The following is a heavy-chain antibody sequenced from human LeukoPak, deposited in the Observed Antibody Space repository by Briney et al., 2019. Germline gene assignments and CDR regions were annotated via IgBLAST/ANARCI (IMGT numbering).Heavy chain of an antibody. CDR3: ASYDYGVYVVDY. CDR2: KYYSGST. J-gene: IGHJ4*02. D-gene: IGHD4-17*01. CDR1: GGSISSSSYY. Sequence: SGTLSLTCTVSGGSISSSSYYWGWIRQPPGKGLEWIGNKYYSGSTYYNPSLKSRVTISVDTSKNQFSLKLSSVTAADTAVYYCASYDYGVYVVDYWGQGTLVTVSS. V-gene: IGHV4-39*01.